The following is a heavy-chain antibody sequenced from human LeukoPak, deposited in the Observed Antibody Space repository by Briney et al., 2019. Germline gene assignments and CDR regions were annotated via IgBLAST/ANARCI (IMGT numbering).Heavy chain of an antibody. CDR3: ARDLCISSTSCNSTPWFDP. Sequence: GASVKVSCKASGYTFTSYAISWVRQAPGQGLEWMGGIIPIFGTANYAQKFQGRVTITADKSTSTAYMELSSLRSEDTAVYYCARDLCISSTSCNSTPWFDPWGQGTLVTVSS. CDR1: GYTFTSYA. D-gene: IGHD2-2*01. CDR2: IIPIFGTA. J-gene: IGHJ5*02. V-gene: IGHV1-69*06.